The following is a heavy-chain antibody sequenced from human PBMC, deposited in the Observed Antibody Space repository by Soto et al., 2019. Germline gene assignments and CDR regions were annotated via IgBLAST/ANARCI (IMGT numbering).Heavy chain of an antibody. D-gene: IGHD3-3*01. V-gene: IGHV3-23*01. Sequence: GGSLRLSCAASGFTFSDYTMAWVRQAPGRGLEWVSSIFGGGGGPYYADSVQGRFSISRDNSRNKLYLQMNSLRAEDTAVYYCVKDVVNLLFYDFWSGYYYYYYYMDVWGKGTTVTVSS. CDR1: GFTFSDYT. J-gene: IGHJ6*03. CDR3: VKDVVNLLFYDFWSGYYYYYYYMDV. CDR2: IFGGGGGP.